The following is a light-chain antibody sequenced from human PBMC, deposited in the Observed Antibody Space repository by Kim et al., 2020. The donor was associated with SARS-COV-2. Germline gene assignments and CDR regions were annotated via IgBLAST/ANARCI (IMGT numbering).Light chain of an antibody. CDR2: GAS. CDR1: QSVKSNY. Sequence: SPGERATLSCGASQSVKSNYLAWYQQKPGQAPRLLISGASSRATGIPDRFTGSGSGTDFTLTISRLEPEDFAVYYCQQYGNSPLTFGGGTKVEIK. CDR3: QQYGNSPLT. V-gene: IGKV3-20*01. J-gene: IGKJ4*01.